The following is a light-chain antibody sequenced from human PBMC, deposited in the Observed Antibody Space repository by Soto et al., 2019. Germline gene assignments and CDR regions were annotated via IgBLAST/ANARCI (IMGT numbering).Light chain of an antibody. CDR3: QQYGSSLSIT. CDR2: GAS. V-gene: IGKV3-20*01. J-gene: IGKJ5*01. Sequence: EIVLTQSPGTLSLSPGERVTLSCRASQSVSSSYLAWYQQKPGQAPRLLIYGASSRATGISDRFRGSGAGTDFTLTISRLEPEDFAVYYCQQYGSSLSITFGQGTRLENK. CDR1: QSVSSSY.